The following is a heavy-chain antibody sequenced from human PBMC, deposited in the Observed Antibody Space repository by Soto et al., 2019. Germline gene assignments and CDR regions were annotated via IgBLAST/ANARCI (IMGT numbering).Heavy chain of an antibody. D-gene: IGHD3-22*01. CDR2: ISYDGSNK. CDR3: ARVSKPTDSSGYYPTVGYYYGMDV. V-gene: IGHV3-30*04. J-gene: IGHJ6*02. CDR1: GFTFRSYA. Sequence: LSLTCAASGFTFRSYAMHWVRQAPGKGLECVAVISYDGSNKYYADSVKGRFTNSRDNSKNTLYLQMNSLRAEDTAVYYWARVSKPTDSSGYYPTVGYYYGMDVWGQGTTVTVSS.